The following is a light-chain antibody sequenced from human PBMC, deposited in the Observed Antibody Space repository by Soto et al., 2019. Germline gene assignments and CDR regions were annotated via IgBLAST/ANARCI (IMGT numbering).Light chain of an antibody. V-gene: IGLV1-44*01. Sequence: QSALTQPPSASGTPGQRVTISCSGGSSNMGTNTVSWYQQVPGTAPKVLIYVNDQRPSGVPDRFSGSNSGTSASLAISGLQPEFEAEYSCVAWVDSLNGHVFGTGTKVTVL. J-gene: IGLJ1*01. CDR3: VAWVDSLNGHV. CDR1: SSNMGTNT. CDR2: VND.